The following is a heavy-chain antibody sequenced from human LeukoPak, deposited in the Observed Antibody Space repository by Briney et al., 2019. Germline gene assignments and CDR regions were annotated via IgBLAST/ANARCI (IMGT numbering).Heavy chain of an antibody. CDR3: VRRGPSTWS. CDR1: GVNFDDYA. CDR2: LNWDSRSM. Sequence: GGSLRLSCAASGVNFDDYAMHWVRQSPGTGLEWVAGLNWDSRSMAYADSVRGRFTISRDDAKNTVYLQMNNLRAEDTAVYYCVRRGPSTWSWGQGTLVTVSS. D-gene: IGHD2-15*01. J-gene: IGHJ5*02. V-gene: IGHV3-9*01.